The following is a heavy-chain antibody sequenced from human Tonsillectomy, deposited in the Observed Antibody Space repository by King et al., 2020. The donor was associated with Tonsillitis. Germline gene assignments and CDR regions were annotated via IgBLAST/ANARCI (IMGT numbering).Heavy chain of an antibody. J-gene: IGHJ4*02. CDR3: ARPPAYYYGSYIYFEY. CDR1: GFTFSSFA. CDR2: ISNDGNNK. Sequence: QLVQSGGGVVQPGRSLRLSCAASGFTFSSFAMHWVRRAPGKGLEWVAVISNDGNNKYYADSVKGRFTISRDNSNKTLSLQMNSLRPEDTALYYCARPPAYYYGSYIYFEYWGQGTLVTVSS. V-gene: IGHV3-30-3*01. D-gene: IGHD3-10*01.